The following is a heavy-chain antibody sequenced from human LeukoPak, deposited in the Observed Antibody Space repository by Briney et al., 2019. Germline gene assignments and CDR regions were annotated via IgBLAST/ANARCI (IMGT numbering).Heavy chain of an antibody. CDR1: GGSFSGYY. Sequence: SETLSLTCAVYGGSFSGYYWSWIRQPPGKGLEWIGEINHSGSTNYNPSLRSRVTISVDTSKNQFSLKLSSVTAADTAVYYCARMPYSYGLDIWGQGTMVTVSS. CDR3: ARMPYSYGLDI. CDR2: INHSGST. V-gene: IGHV4-34*01. J-gene: IGHJ3*02. D-gene: IGHD5-18*01.